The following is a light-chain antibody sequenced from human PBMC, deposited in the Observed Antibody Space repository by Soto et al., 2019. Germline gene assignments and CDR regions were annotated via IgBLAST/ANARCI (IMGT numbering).Light chain of an antibody. CDR1: SSDVGGYNY. J-gene: IGLJ1*01. V-gene: IGLV2-11*01. CDR2: DVS. CDR3: AYFEASYTLS. Sequence: QSALTQPRSVSGSPGQSVTISCTGTSSDVGGYNYVSWYQQHPGKAPKLMIYDVSKRPSGVPDRFSGSKSGNTASLTISGLKPKNKADNSGAYFEASYTLSFVPGTKLTVL.